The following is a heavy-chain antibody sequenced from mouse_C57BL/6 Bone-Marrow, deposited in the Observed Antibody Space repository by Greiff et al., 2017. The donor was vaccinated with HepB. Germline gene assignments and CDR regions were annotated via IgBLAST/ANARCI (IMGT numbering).Heavy chain of an antibody. CDR2: SRNKANDYTT. Sequence: LVESGGGLVQSGRSLRLSCATSGFTFSDFYMEWVRQAPGKGLEWIAASRNKANDYTTEYSASVKGRFIVSRDTSQSILYLQMNALRAEDTAIYYCARDAGDYGEGFAYWGQGTLVTVSA. V-gene: IGHV7-1*01. CDR3: ARDAGDYGEGFAY. D-gene: IGHD2-4*01. J-gene: IGHJ3*01. CDR1: GFTFSDFY.